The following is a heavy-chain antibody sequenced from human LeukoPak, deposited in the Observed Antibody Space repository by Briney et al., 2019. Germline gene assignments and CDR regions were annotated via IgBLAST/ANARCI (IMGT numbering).Heavy chain of an antibody. D-gene: IGHD3-22*01. CDR2: INHSGST. V-gene: IGHV4-34*01. CDR3: ARGLLTYYYDSSGPYNWFDP. J-gene: IGHJ5*02. Sequence: PSETLSLTCAVYGGSFSGYYWSWIRQPPGKGLEWIGEINHSGSTNYNPPLKSRVTISVDTSKNQFSLKLSSVTAADTAVYYCARGLLTYYYDSSGPYNWFDPWGQGTLVTVSS. CDR1: GGSFSGYY.